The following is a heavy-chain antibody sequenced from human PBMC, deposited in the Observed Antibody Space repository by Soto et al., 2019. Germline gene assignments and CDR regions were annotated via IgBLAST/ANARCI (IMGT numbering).Heavy chain of an antibody. CDR3: ATALLRYCSGGSCSSYAFDI. J-gene: IGHJ3*02. Sequence: ASVKVSCKVSGYTLTELSMHWVRQAPGKGLEWMGGFDPEDGETIYAQKFQGRVTMTEDTSTDTAYMELSSLRSEDTAVYYCATALLRYCSGGSCSSYAFDIWGQGTMVTVSS. CDR1: GYTLTELS. V-gene: IGHV1-24*01. CDR2: FDPEDGET. D-gene: IGHD2-15*01.